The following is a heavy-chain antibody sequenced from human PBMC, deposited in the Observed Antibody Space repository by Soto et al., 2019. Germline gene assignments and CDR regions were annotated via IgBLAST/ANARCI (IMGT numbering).Heavy chain of an antibody. D-gene: IGHD5-12*01. CDR3: AREGDGYNYYFDY. Sequence: PSETLSLTCTVSGGSISSYYWSWIRQPPGKGLEWIGYIYYSGSTNYNPSLKSRVTISVDTSKNQFSLKLSSVTPADTAVYYCAREGDGYNYYFDYWGQGTLVTVSS. CDR1: GGSISSYY. J-gene: IGHJ4*02. CDR2: IYYSGST. V-gene: IGHV4-59*01.